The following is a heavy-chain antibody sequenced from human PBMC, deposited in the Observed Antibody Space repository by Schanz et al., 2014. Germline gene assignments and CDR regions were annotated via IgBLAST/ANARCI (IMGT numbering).Heavy chain of an antibody. CDR3: ASPSGYSDYGTYFDF. J-gene: IGHJ4*02. D-gene: IGHD5-12*01. V-gene: IGHV3-30*03. CDR1: GFIFSNYG. CDR2: MSYDGSIK. Sequence: QVQLVESGGGVVQPGGSLRLSCAASGFIFSNYGMHWVRQAPGKGLEWVAAMSYDGSIKYYGDSVKGRFTISRDNSRNTLYLQMNSLRTEDTAVYYCASPSGYSDYGTYFDFWGQGTLVTVSS.